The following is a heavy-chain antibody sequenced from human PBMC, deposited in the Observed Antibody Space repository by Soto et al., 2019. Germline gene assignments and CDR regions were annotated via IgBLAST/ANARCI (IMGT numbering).Heavy chain of an antibody. V-gene: IGHV1-69*13. CDR1: GGTFSSYA. CDR3: ARAYSGSQTTFDY. J-gene: IGHJ4*02. Sequence: SVKVSCKASGGTFSSYAISWVRQAPGQGLEWMGGIIPIFGTASYAQKFQGRVTITADESTSTAYMELSSLRSEDTAVYYCARAYSGSQTTFDYWGQGTLVTVSS. D-gene: IGHD5-12*01. CDR2: IIPIFGTA.